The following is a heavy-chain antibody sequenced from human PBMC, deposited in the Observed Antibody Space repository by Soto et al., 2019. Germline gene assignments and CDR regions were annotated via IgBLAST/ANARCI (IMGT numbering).Heavy chain of an antibody. Sequence: QVQLVQSGAEVKKPGASVQVSCKASGYTFTSYAMHWVRQASGQRLEWMGWINAGNGNTKYSQKFQGRVTINRDTSASTAYMELSSLRSEATAVYYCARSIWGISHSSSLTGWFDLSGQGTPVTVS. J-gene: IGHJ5*02. V-gene: IGHV1-3*01. CDR1: GYTFTSYA. CDR3: ARSIWGISHSSSLTGWFDL. CDR2: INAGNGNT. D-gene: IGHD6-6*01.